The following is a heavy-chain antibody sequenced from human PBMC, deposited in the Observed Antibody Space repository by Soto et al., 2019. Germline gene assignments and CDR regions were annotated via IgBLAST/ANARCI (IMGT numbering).Heavy chain of an antibody. CDR2: MNPNSGNT. Sequence: ASVKVSCKASGYTFTSYDINWVRQATGQGLEWMGWMNPNSGNTGYAQKFQGRVTMTRNTSMSTAYMELSSLRSDDTAVYYCARGRSYCSGGSCYHVDYYYYYMDVWGKGTTVTVSS. CDR3: ARGRSYCSGGSCYHVDYYYYYMDV. J-gene: IGHJ6*03. D-gene: IGHD2-15*01. V-gene: IGHV1-8*01. CDR1: GYTFTSYD.